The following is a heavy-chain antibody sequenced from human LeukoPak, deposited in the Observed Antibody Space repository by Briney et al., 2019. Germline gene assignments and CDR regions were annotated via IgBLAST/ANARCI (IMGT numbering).Heavy chain of an antibody. Sequence: GGSLRLSCATSGFTFDSYSMSWVRQARQAPGKGLEWVSTISGGGGTTYYGDSVKGRFTISRDNSKNTLYLQMNSLRAEDTAVYYCARDLGGDGYNFRGQGTLVTVSS. D-gene: IGHD5-24*01. CDR1: GFTFDSYS. J-gene: IGHJ4*02. CDR3: ARDLGGDGYNF. CDR2: ISGGGGTT. V-gene: IGHV3-23*01.